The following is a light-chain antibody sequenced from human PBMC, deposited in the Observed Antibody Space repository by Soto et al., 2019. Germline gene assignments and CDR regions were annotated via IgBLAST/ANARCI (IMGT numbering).Light chain of an antibody. J-gene: IGKJ1*01. V-gene: IGKV1-9*01. CDR3: QQLNNYPRK. CDR1: QSISSY. CDR2: VAS. Sequence: DIQITQSPSSLSESVVDRVTITFLASQSISSYLNWYQQKPGKAPKLLIYVASTLQSGVPSRFSGSGSGTEFTLTISSLQPEDFATYYCQQLNNYPRKCGQGTKGDNK.